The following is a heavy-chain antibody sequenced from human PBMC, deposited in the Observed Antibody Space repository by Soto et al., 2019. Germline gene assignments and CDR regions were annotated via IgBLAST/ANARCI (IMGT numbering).Heavy chain of an antibody. CDR2: VHYSGTT. D-gene: IGHD3-10*01. V-gene: IGHV4-59*01. CDR1: GGSISPYY. J-gene: IGHJ4*02. Sequence: PSETLSLTCTVSGGSISPYYWNRIRQPPGKGLEWIAYVHYSGTTSYNPSLKSRVTISLDTSNNQFSLTLSSVTAADTAVYYCARRWSGTDYWGQGTVVTSPQ. CDR3: ARRWSGTDY.